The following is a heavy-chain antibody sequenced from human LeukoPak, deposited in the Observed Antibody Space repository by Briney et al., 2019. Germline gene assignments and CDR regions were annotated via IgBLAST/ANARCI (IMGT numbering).Heavy chain of an antibody. V-gene: IGHV4-59*01. J-gene: IGHJ4*02. CDR3: ATRGGDGITGTAFGFDY. CDR1: GGSISSYY. D-gene: IGHD1-7*01. CDR2: IYYSGNT. Sequence: SETLSLTCTVSGGSISSYYWSWIRQPPGKGLEWIGYIYYSGNTNYNPSLKSRVTISVDTSKNQFSLKLSSVTAADTAVYYCATRGGDGITGTAFGFDYWGQGTLVTVSS.